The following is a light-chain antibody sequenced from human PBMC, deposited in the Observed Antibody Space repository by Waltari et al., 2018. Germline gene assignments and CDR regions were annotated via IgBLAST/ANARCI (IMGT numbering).Light chain of an antibody. CDR2: DVI. CDR3: NSYTGSSSWV. V-gene: IGLV2-14*01. CDR1: SRDVGFYNY. Sequence: QSALTQPTSVSGSPGQSITISCTGTSRDVGFYNYVSWYQQYPGKVPPLLIYDVIDRPSGVSSRFSGSKSGNTASLTISGLQADDEADYYCNSYTGSSSWVFGGGTKLTVL. J-gene: IGLJ3*02.